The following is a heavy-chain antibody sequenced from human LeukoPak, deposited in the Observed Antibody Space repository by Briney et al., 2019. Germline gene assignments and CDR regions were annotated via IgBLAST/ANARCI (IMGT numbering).Heavy chain of an antibody. J-gene: IGHJ4*02. CDR3: ARGPGTAMADY. CDR1: GGSFSGYY. V-gene: IGHV4-34*01. Sequence: PSETLSLTCAVYGGSFSGYYWSWIRQPPGKGLEWIGEINHRGSTNYNPSLKSRVTISVDTSKNQFSLKLSSVTAADTAVYYCARGPGTAMADYWGQGTLVTVSS. D-gene: IGHD5-18*01. CDR2: INHRGST.